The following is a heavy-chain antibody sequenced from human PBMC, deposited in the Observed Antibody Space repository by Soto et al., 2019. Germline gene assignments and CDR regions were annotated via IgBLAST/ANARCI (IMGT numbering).Heavy chain of an antibody. V-gene: IGHV4-34*01. CDR1: GGSFSGYY. CDR2: INHSGST. CDR3: ARSDVDTAMAASRNPYYFDY. J-gene: IGHJ4*02. Sequence: SETLSLTCAVYGGSFSGYYWSWIRQPPGKGLEWIGEINHSGSTNYNPSLKSRVTISVDTSKNQLSLKLSSVTAADTAVYYCARSDVDTAMAASRNPYYFDYWGQGTLVTVSS. D-gene: IGHD5-18*01.